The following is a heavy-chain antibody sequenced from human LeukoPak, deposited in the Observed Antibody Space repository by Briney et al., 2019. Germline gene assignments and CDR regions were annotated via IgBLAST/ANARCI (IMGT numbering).Heavy chain of an antibody. CDR3: ARGEAAAGTRYDY. V-gene: IGHV6-1*01. CDR2: TYYRSKRYN. Sequence: SQTLSLTCAISGDSVSSNSAAWNWIKQSPSRGLEWLGRTYYRSKRYNDYAVSVKSRITINPDTSKDQFSLQLNSVTPEDAAVYYCARGEAAAGTRYDYWGQGTLVTVSS. D-gene: IGHD6-13*01. CDR1: GDSVSSNSAA. J-gene: IGHJ4*02.